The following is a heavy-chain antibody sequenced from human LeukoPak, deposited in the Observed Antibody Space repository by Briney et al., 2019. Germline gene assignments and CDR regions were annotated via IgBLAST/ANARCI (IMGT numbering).Heavy chain of an antibody. Sequence: GASVKVSCKASGYTFTSYYMHWVRQAPGQGLEWMGIINPSGGSTSYAQKFQGRVTMTRDTSTSTVYMELSSLRSEDTAVYYCARDNRRYCSSTSCYLYYWGQGTLVTVSS. V-gene: IGHV1-46*01. CDR2: INPSGGST. J-gene: IGHJ4*02. D-gene: IGHD2-2*01. CDR3: ARDNRRYCSSTSCYLYY. CDR1: GYTFTSYY.